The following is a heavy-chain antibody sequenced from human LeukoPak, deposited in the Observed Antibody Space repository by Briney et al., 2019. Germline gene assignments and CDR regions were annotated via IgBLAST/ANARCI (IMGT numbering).Heavy chain of an antibody. Sequence: PGGSLRLSCAASGFTFSSYAMSWVRQAPGKGLEWVSAISGSGGSTYYADSVKGRFTISRDNSKNTLFLQMNSLRAEDTAVYYCAKGQYYYGSGSYTDYWGQGTLVTVSS. CDR2: ISGSGGST. CDR3: AKGQYYYGSGSYTDY. D-gene: IGHD3-10*01. J-gene: IGHJ4*02. CDR1: GFTFSSYA. V-gene: IGHV3-23*01.